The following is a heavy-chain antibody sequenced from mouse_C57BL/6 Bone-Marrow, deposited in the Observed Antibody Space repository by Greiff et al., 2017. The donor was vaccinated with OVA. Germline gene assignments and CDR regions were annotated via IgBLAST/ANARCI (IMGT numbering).Heavy chain of an antibody. CDR2: INPNSGST. CDR3: ARGGGNYRDFDY. D-gene: IGHD2-1*01. Sequence: QVQLQQPGAELVKPGASVKLSCKASGYTFTSYWMHWVKQRPGQGLEWIGMINPNSGSTNYNEKFKSKATLTVDKSSSTAYMQLSSLTSEDSAVDYCARGGGNYRDFDYWGQGTTLTVSS. V-gene: IGHV1-64*01. CDR1: GYTFTSYW. J-gene: IGHJ2*01.